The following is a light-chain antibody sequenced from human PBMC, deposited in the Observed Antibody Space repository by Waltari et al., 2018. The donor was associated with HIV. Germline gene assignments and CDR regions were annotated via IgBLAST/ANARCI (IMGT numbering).Light chain of an antibody. J-gene: IGKJ1*01. V-gene: IGKV3-15*01. CDR3: QQYHDWPPKT. CDR1: QSVSSH. CDR2: GTS. Sequence: EIVMTQSPATLSVSPGERATLSCRASQSVSSHLVWYQQKPGQAPRLLIYGTSTRATGVPARFSGSGSGTEFTLSISSLQSEDFAVYYCQQYHDWPPKTFGQGTKVEIK.